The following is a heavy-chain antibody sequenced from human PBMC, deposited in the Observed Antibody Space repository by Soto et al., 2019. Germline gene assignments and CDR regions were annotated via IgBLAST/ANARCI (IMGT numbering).Heavy chain of an antibody. CDR1: GGSINSRSYY. CDR3: ARQRTSVVTQACFDD. D-gene: IGHD2-21*02. J-gene: IGHJ4*02. V-gene: IGHV4-39*01. Sequence: SATLSLTCTVSGGSINSRSYYWGWIRQSPGKGLEWIGSIYYSGSTYYNPSLKSRVAMSVDTSKNQFSLKLRSVSAADTAVYYCARQRTSVVTQACFDDWGQGSLVTVSS. CDR2: IYYSGST.